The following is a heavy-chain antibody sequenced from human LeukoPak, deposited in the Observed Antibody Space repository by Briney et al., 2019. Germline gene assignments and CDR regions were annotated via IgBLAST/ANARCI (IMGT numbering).Heavy chain of an antibody. CDR2: ISAYNGNT. V-gene: IGHV1-18*01. Sequence: ASVKVSCKASGYTFTSYGISWVRQAPGQGLEWMGWISAYNGNTNYAQKLQGRATITADESTSTAYLELSSVRSKDTAVYYCARVNCGGDCYSDRGAFDIWGQGTMVTVSS. J-gene: IGHJ3*02. CDR3: ARVNCGGDCYSDRGAFDI. CDR1: GYTFTSYG. D-gene: IGHD2-21*02.